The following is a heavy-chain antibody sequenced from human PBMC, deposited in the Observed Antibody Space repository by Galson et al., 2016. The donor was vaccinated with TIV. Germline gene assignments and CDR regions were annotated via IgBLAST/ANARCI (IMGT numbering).Heavy chain of an antibody. CDR2: MYPADSGI. CDR3: ARAPGYSDYSYGYFDS. Sequence: QSGAEVKKPGESLKISCKLSRYSFTSNWIAWVREMPGKGLEWMGIMYPADSGIRYSPSFQGQVTISADESISTAYLQWSSLKASDSAMYFCARAPGYSDYSYGYFDSWGQGTRVTVSS. J-gene: IGHJ4*02. D-gene: IGHD5-12*01. V-gene: IGHV5-51*03. CDR1: RYSFTSNW.